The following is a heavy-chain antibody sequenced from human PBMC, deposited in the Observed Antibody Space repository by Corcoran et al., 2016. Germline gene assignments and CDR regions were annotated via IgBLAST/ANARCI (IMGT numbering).Heavy chain of an antibody. V-gene: IGHV1-8*01. D-gene: IGHD3-16*01. Sequence: QVQLVQSGAEVKKPGASVKVSCKASGYTFTSYDINWVRQATGQGLEWMGWMNPNSGNTGYAQKFQGRVTMTRNTSISTAYMELSSLRSEDTAVYYCARGPPIPTYFYDYVWGSPGDVWGQGTTVTVSS. CDR2: MNPNSGNT. J-gene: IGHJ6*02. CDR1: GYTFTSYD. CDR3: ARGPPIPTYFYDYVWGSPGDV.